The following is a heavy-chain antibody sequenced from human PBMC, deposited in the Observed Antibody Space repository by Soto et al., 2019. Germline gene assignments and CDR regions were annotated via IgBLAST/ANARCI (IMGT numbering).Heavy chain of an antibody. Sequence: GGSLRLSCAASGFTFSSYSMNWVRQAPGKGLEWVSYISSSSSTIYYADSVKGRFTISRDNAKNSLYLQMNSLRDEDTAVYYCARLLSGPGDYYYYGMDVWGQGTTVTVSS. CDR3: ARLLSGPGDYYYYGMDV. CDR2: ISSSSSTI. D-gene: IGHD5-12*01. CDR1: GFTFSSYS. V-gene: IGHV3-48*02. J-gene: IGHJ6*02.